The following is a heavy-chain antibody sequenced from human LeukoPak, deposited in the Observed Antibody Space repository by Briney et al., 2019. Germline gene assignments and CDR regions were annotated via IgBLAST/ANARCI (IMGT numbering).Heavy chain of an antibody. CDR2: INPNSGGT. J-gene: IGHJ5*02. Sequence: ASVKVSCKASGYTFTGYYMHWVRQAPGQGLEWMGWINPNSGGTNYAQKFQGRVTMTRNTSISTAYMELSSLRSEDTAVYYCARGSSSYWSGDWFDPWGQGTLVTVSS. CDR1: GYTFTGYY. V-gene: IGHV1-2*02. D-gene: IGHD6-13*01. CDR3: ARGSSSYWSGDWFDP.